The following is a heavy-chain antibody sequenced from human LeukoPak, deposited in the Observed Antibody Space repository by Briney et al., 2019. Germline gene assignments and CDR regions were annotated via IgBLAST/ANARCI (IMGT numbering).Heavy chain of an antibody. CDR2: IKQDGSEK. CDR3: ARDFSGSYYQFDY. D-gene: IGHD3-10*01. V-gene: IGHV3-7*01. CDR1: GFTFSSYW. Sequence: GGSLRLSCAASGFTFSSYWMSWVRQAPGKGLEWVANIKQDGSEKYYVDSVKGRFTISRDNAKNSLYLQMNSLRAEDTAVYYCARDFSGSYYQFDYWGQGTLVTVSS. J-gene: IGHJ4*02.